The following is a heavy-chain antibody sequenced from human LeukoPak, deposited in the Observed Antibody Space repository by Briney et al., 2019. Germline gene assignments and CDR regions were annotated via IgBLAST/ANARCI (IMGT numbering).Heavy chain of an antibody. D-gene: IGHD2-15*01. V-gene: IGHV3-7*05. CDR2: IKQDGSEK. J-gene: IGHJ4*02. CDR3: AREDQPRGTFDY. CDR1: GFTFSSYP. Sequence: GGSLRLSCAASGFTFSSYPMHWVRQAPGKGLEWVVNIKQDGSEKYYVDSVKGRFTISRDNAKNSLYLQMNSLRAEDTALYYCAREDQPRGTFDYWGQGILVTVSS.